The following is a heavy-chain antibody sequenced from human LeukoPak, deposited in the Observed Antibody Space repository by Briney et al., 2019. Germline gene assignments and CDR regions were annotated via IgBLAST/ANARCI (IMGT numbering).Heavy chain of an antibody. Sequence: SETLSLTCAVYGGSFSGYYWGWIRQPPGKGLEWVGHMYYRGNTFYNPSLKSRVTISVDTSKNQFSLRLSSVTAADTAVYYCARLTKNDSGTYRFGKKKRGYMDVWGKGTTVTISS. D-gene: IGHD3-10*01. CDR2: MYYRGNT. J-gene: IGHJ6*03. CDR3: ARLTKNDSGTYRFGKKKRGYMDV. CDR1: GGSFSGYY. V-gene: IGHV4-34*01.